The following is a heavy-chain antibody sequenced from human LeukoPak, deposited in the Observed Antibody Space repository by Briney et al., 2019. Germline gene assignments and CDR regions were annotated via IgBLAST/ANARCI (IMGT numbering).Heavy chain of an antibody. CDR1: GFTFSSYA. CDR2: ISYDGSNK. V-gene: IGHV3-30*04. D-gene: IGHD3-22*01. Sequence: GGSLRLSCAASGFTFSSYAMHWVRQAPGKGLEWVAVISYDGSNKYYADSVKGRFTISRDNSKNTLYLQMNSLRAEDTAVYYCARVLNHYYDSSGFDYWGQGTLVTVSS. CDR3: ARVLNHYYDSSGFDY. J-gene: IGHJ4*02.